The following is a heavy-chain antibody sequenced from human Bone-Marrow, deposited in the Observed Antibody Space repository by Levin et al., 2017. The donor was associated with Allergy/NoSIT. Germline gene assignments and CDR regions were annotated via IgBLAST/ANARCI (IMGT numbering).Heavy chain of an antibody. CDR3: AKDNGWSRLSYFDS. Sequence: GGSLRLSCVASGFSLSEYAMQWIRQAPGKGLEWVSGISGNSDTIVYADSVKGRFTISRDNAKNTLYLQMNSLRLEDTAFYYCAKDNGWSRLSYFDSWGPGTLVTVSS. CDR2: ISGNSDTI. J-gene: IGHJ4*02. D-gene: IGHD1-26*01. V-gene: IGHV3-9*01. CDR1: GFSLSEYA.